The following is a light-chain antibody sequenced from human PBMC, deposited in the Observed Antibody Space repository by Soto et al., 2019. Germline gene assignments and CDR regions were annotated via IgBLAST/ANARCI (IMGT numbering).Light chain of an antibody. Sequence: QSVLTQPPSASGSPGQSVTISCTGTSSDVGGYNYVSWYQQHPGKAPKLMIYEVSKRPSGVPDRFSGSKSGNTASLTVSGLQAEDEADYYCSSYAGSNMGVFGGGTKLTV. J-gene: IGLJ2*01. CDR2: EVS. CDR3: SSYAGSNMGV. V-gene: IGLV2-8*01. CDR1: SSDVGGYNY.